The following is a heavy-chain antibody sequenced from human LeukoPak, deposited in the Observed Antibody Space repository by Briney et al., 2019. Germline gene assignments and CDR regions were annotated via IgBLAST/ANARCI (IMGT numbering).Heavy chain of an antibody. J-gene: IGHJ3*02. Sequence: SETLSLTCTVSGASITSYHWSWIRQPAGKGLEWIGRMFYSGNTDHNPSLKSRLTMSIDTSKNQFSLKLSSVTAADTAVYFCAKPKGYCTNGACYGSAVAAFDIWGQGTLVTVSS. D-gene: IGHD2-8*01. CDR3: AKPKGYCTNGACYGSAVAAFDI. CDR2: MFYSGNT. V-gene: IGHV4-4*07. CDR1: GASITSYH.